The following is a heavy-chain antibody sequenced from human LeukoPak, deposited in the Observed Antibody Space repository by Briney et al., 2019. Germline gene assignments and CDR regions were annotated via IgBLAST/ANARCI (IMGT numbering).Heavy chain of an antibody. Sequence: GGSLRLSCAVSGFTLRNYWMHWIRQVPGKGLVWVSRIHRDGTTTDYADSVKGRFTISRDAAKDTLFLQMNSLRAEDTGVFYCARDPIGGRPDFWGQGTPVSVSS. CDR2: IHRDGTTT. CDR1: GFTLRNYW. CDR3: ARDPIGGRPDF. J-gene: IGHJ4*02. D-gene: IGHD2-15*01. V-gene: IGHV3-74*01.